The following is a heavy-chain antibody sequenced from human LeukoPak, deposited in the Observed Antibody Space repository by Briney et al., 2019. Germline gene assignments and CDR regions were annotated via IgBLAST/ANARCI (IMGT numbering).Heavy chain of an antibody. CDR1: GFTFSSYS. V-gene: IGHV3-48*02. CDR2: ISSSSSTI. J-gene: IGHJ4*02. Sequence: PGGSLRLSCAASGFTFSSYSMNWVRQAPGKGLEWVSYISSSSSTIYYADSVKGRFTISRDNAKNSVYLQMNSLRDEDTAVYYCARDSDNLWFGEWSYWGQGTMVTVSS. D-gene: IGHD3-10*01. CDR3: ARDSDNLWFGEWSY.